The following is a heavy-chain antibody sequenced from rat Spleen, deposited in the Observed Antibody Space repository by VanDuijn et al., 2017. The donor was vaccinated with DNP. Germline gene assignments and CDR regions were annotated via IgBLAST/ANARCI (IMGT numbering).Heavy chain of an antibody. CDR1: EFTFSNYG. J-gene: IGHJ4*01. CDR3: ARHRTIMPYYYAMDA. Sequence: EVQLVESGGGLVQPGRSLKLSCAASEFTFSNYGMAWVRQAPKKGLEWVATISTSGSRAYYPDSVKGRFTISRDDAKSSLYLQMNSLKSEDTATYYCARHRTIMPYYYAMDAWGQGASVTVSS. CDR2: ISTSGSRA. V-gene: IGHV5S13*01. D-gene: IGHD1-12*01.